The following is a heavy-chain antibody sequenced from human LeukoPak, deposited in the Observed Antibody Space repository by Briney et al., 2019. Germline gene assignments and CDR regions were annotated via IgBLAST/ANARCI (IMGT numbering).Heavy chain of an antibody. D-gene: IGHD3-3*01. Sequence: ASVKVSCKVSGYTLTELSMHWVRQAPGKGLEWMGGFDPEDGETIYAQKFQGRVTMTEDTSTDTAYMELSSLRSEDTAVYYCATAVLRFLEVSRGFDPSCQGTLVTVSS. CDR2: FDPEDGET. CDR1: GYTLTELS. V-gene: IGHV1-24*01. CDR3: ATAVLRFLEVSRGFDP. J-gene: IGHJ5*02.